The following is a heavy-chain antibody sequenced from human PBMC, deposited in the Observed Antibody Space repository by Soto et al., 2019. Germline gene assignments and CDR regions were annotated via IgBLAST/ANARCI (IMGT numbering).Heavy chain of an antibody. CDR1: GFTFSDYY. Sequence: QVQLVESGGGLVKPGGSLRLSCAASGFTFSDYYMSWIRQAPGKGLEWVSYISSSSSYTNYADSVKGRFTISRDNAKNSLYLQMKSLRAEDTAVYYCARTRLPAFSSGWYYYFDYWGQGTLVTVSS. J-gene: IGHJ4*02. D-gene: IGHD6-19*01. CDR3: ARTRLPAFSSGWYYYFDY. CDR2: ISSSSSYT. V-gene: IGHV3-11*06.